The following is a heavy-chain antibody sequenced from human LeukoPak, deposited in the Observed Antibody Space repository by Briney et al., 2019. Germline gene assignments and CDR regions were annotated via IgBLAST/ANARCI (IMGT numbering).Heavy chain of an antibody. V-gene: IGHV3-23*01. D-gene: IGHD5-24*01. Sequence: GGSLRLSCAASGFTFSSYAMSWVRQAPGMGLEWVSAISGSDGRTYYADSVKGRFTISRDNSKNTLYLQMNSLRAEDTAVYYCARAIYDGFDIWGQGRMVTVSS. CDR1: GFTFSSYA. J-gene: IGHJ3*02. CDR2: ISGSDGRT. CDR3: ARAIYDGFDI.